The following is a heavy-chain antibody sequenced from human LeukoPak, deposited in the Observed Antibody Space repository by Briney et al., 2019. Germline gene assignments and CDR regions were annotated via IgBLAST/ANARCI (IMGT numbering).Heavy chain of an antibody. J-gene: IGHJ4*02. Sequence: PGRSLRLSCAASGFTFSSYGMHWVRQAPGKGLEWVAVIWYDGSNKYYADSVKGRFTISRDNSKNTLYLQMNSLRAEDTAVYYCARRGRPFGELPDWGQGTLVTVSS. D-gene: IGHD3-10*01. CDR2: IWYDGSNK. V-gene: IGHV3-33*01. CDR1: GFTFSSYG. CDR3: ARRGRPFGELPD.